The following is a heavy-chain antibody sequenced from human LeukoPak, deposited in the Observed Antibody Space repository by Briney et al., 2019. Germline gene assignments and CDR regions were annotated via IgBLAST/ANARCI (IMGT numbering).Heavy chain of an antibody. V-gene: IGHV3-21*01. CDR3: AREITRGFDY. D-gene: IGHD1-20*01. J-gene: IGHJ4*02. CDR1: GFTFSSYS. CDR2: ISSSSSYI. Sequence: GGALRLSCATSGFTFSSYSMNWVRQAPGKGLEWVSSISSSSSYIYYADSVKGRFTISRDNAKNSLYLQMNSLRAEDTAVYYCAREITRGFDYWGQGTLVTVSS.